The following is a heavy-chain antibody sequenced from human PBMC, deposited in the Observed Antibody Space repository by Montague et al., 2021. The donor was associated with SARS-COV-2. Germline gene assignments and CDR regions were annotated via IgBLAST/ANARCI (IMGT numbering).Heavy chain of an antibody. CDR3: ARHAPFSDNYRRYPFNFDF. CDR2: IYLSGSA. V-gene: IGHV4-34*01. Sequence: SETLSLTCGVYGGSFSGYFWTWIRQPPGKGLEWIATIYLSGSANYNPSLKSRVPISIDTSKNKFSLQLTSVTAADTAVYYCARHAPFSDNYRRYPFNFDFWGQGTLVTVSS. J-gene: IGHJ4*02. CDR1: GGSFSGYF. D-gene: IGHD1-1*01.